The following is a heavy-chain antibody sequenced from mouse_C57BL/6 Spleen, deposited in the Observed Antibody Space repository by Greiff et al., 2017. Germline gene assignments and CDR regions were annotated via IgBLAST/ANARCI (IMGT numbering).Heavy chain of an antibody. J-gene: IGHJ1*03. CDR1: GYAFTNYL. CDR3: ARSGGSDWYFDV. D-gene: IGHD3-2*02. CDR2: INPGSGGT. Sequence: QVQLKQSGAELVRPGTSVKVSCKASGYAFTNYLIEWVKQRPGQGLEWIGVINPGSGGTNYNEKFKGKATLTADKSSSTAYMQLSSLTSEDSAVYFCARSGGSDWYFDVWGTGTTVTVSS. V-gene: IGHV1-54*01.